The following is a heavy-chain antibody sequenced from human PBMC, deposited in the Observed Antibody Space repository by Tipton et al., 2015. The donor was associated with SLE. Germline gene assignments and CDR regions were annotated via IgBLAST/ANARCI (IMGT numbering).Heavy chain of an antibody. Sequence: SLRLSCAASGFTFSTYWMHWVRQAPGKGLVWVSRIGSDGTSTTYADSVKGRFTISRDNAKNTLYLQMTSLRAEDTAVYYCAREVKTISDSDAFDIWGQGTLVTVSS. V-gene: IGHV3-74*01. D-gene: IGHD1-7*01. CDR2: IGSDGTST. CDR3: AREVKTISDSDAFDI. CDR1: GFTFSTYW. J-gene: IGHJ3*02.